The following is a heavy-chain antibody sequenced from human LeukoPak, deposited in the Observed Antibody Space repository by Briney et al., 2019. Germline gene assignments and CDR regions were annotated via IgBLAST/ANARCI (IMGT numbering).Heavy chain of an antibody. V-gene: IGHV3-7*05. D-gene: IGHD3-3*01. J-gene: IGHJ4*02. Sequence: GGSLRLSCAASGFTFRRSWMSWVRQAPWQGLEWVANIKEDGSEKHHVDSGKGRFTISRDNAKNSLYLQMNSLRAEDTAVYYCARLQSDYFDYWGQGTLVTVYS. CDR3: ARLQSDYFDY. CDR1: GFTFRRSW. CDR2: IKEDGSEK.